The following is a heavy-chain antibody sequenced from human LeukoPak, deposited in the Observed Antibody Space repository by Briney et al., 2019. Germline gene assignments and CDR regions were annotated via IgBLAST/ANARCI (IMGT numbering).Heavy chain of an antibody. CDR3: ARLRPITIFGVVQIGGWFDP. Sequence: PSETLSLTCTVSGGSISSYYWSWIRQPPGKELEWIGYIYTSGSTNYNPSLNSRVTISLDTSKNQFSLKLSSVTAADTAVYYCARLRPITIFGVVQIGGWFDPWGQGTLVTVSS. CDR2: IYTSGST. CDR1: GGSISSYY. J-gene: IGHJ5*02. D-gene: IGHD3-3*01. V-gene: IGHV4-4*09.